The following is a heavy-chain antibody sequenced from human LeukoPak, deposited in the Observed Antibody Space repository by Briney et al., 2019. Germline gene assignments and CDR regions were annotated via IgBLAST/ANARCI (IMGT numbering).Heavy chain of an antibody. D-gene: IGHD3-3*01. CDR1: GGSFSGYY. CDR3: ARDRNYDFWSGYYSATPYYFDY. Sequence: SETVSLTCAVYGGSFSGYYWSWIRQPPGKGLEWIGEINHSGSTNYNPSLKSRVTISVDTSKNQFSLKLSAVTAADTAVYYCARDRNYDFWSGYYSATPYYFDYWGQGTLVTVSS. J-gene: IGHJ4*02. V-gene: IGHV4-34*01. CDR2: INHSGST.